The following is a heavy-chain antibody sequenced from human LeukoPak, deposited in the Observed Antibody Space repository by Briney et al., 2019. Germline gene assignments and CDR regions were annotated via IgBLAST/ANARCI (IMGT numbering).Heavy chain of an antibody. V-gene: IGHV3-23*01. J-gene: IGHJ4*02. CDR2: ISGSGGRT. Sequence: GGSLGLSCAASGFTFSSYAMSWVRQAPGKGLEWVSVISGSGGRTYYADSVKGRFTISRDNSKNTLYLQMSSLRVEDTAIYYCAKQAEDFGDSKTDYWGQGTLVTVFS. CDR3: AKQAEDFGDSKTDY. CDR1: GFTFSSYA. D-gene: IGHD2-15*01.